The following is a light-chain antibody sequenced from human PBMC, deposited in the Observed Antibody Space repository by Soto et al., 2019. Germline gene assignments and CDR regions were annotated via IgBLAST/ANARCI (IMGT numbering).Light chain of an antibody. CDR2: EVS. Sequence: QSALTQPASVSGSPGQSITISCTGTSSDVGNYKYVSWYQQHPGQAPKLMVYEVSNRPSGVSNRFSGSKSGNTASLTISGLQAEDDTDYYCFSYTSSGNYVFGTGTKVTVL. V-gene: IGLV2-14*01. J-gene: IGLJ1*01. CDR3: FSYTSSGNYV. CDR1: SSDVGNYKY.